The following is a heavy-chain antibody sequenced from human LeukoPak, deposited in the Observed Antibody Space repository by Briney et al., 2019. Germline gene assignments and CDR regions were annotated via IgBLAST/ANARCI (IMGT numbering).Heavy chain of an antibody. CDR1: GFTFDDYA. D-gene: IGHD5-18*01. J-gene: IGHJ6*02. V-gene: IGHV3-43*02. CDR3: ARDTEGYIYGYYYYGMDV. Sequence: PGGSLRLSCAASGFTFDDYAMHWVRQAPGKGLEWVSLISGDSHSTFYADSVKSRFTISRDNSKNSLYLQMNSLRNDDTALYYCARDTEGYIYGYYYYGMDVWGQGTTVTVSS. CDR2: ISGDSHST.